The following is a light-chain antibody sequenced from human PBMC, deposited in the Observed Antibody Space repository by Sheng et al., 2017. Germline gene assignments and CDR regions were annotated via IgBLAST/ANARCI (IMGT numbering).Light chain of an antibody. CDR3: QQLNSYPLT. J-gene: IGKJ3*01. CDR2: AAS. Sequence: DIQVTQSPSFLSASVGDRVTITCRASQGINNDLAWYQQRPGTVPKLLIYAASTLQSGVPSRFSGSGSGTEFTLTITSLQPEDCATYYCQQLNSYPLTFGPGTKVXIK. CDR1: QGINND. V-gene: IGKV1-9*01.